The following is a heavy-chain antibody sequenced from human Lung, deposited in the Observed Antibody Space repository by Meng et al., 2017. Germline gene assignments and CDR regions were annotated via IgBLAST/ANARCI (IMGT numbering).Heavy chain of an antibody. CDR2: ISGYNGNT. Sequence: QVQLVQAGAEVKKPGASVKVFCKASGYTFTKYGITWVRQAPGQGLEWMGWISGYNGNTNYAQKLQGRVTMTTDTSTSTAYMELRSLRSDDAAVYYCARAEEEYCSDGSCPNFDFWGQGTLVTVSS. CDR3: ARAEEEYCSDGSCPNFDF. D-gene: IGHD2-15*01. J-gene: IGHJ4*02. CDR1: GYTFTKYG. V-gene: IGHV1-18*01.